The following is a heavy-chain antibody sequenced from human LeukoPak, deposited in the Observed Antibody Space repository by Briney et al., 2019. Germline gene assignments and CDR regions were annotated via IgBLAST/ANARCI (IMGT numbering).Heavy chain of an antibody. J-gene: IGHJ6*02. CDR3: ARDGLQQSYYCGMDI. CDR2: IYSSGSS. CDR1: GGSISSYY. D-gene: IGHD3/OR15-3a*01. V-gene: IGHV4-4*07. Sequence: SETLSLTCTVSGGSISSYYWSWIRQPAGKGLEWIGRIYSSGSSNYNPSLKSRVTMSVDTSKNQFSLKLSSVTAADAAVYYCARDGLQQSYYCGMDIWGPGTTVTVSS.